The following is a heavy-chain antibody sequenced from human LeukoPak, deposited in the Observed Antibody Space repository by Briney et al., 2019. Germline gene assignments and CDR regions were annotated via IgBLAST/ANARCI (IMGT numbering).Heavy chain of an antibody. J-gene: IGHJ4*02. D-gene: IGHD6-13*01. CDR1: GFTFDDYA. CDR2: ISWSSGNI. Sequence: PGRSVRLSCAASGFTFDDYAMHWVRQAPGKGLEWVSGISWSSGNIGYADSVRGRFTISRDNAKNSLYLQMNSLRAEDTALYYCATVFYTSSWHYIDYWGQGTLVTVSS. V-gene: IGHV3-9*01. CDR3: ATVFYTSSWHYIDY.